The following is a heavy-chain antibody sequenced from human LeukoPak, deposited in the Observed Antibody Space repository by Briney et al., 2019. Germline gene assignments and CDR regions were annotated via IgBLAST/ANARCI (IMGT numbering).Heavy chain of an antibody. CDR1: GFTFSSYW. CDR2: IKQDGSEK. V-gene: IGHV3-7*01. CDR3: ARAASKCRNYDFWSSYFTGDD. J-gene: IGHJ4*02. D-gene: IGHD3-3*01. Sequence: GGSLRLSCAASGFTFSSYWMSWVRQAPGKGLEWVANIKQDGSEKYYVDSVKGRFTISRDNANNSLYLQMNSLRAEDTAVYYCARAASKCRNYDFWSSYFTGDDWGQGTLVTVSS.